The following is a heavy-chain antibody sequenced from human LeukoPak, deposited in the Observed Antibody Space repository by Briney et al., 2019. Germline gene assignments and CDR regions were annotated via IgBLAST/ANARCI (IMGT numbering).Heavy chain of an antibody. V-gene: IGHV4-61*02. CDR3: ARGIFGVAEGAFDI. Sequence: SQTLSLTCTVSGGSVRRGNYYWTWIRQPAGSGLEWIGRIYTSGTTDYNPSLRTRVTISVDASRNQFSLNLSSVTAADTAVYYCARGIFGVAEGAFDIWGQGTMVTVSS. CDR2: IYTSGTT. J-gene: IGHJ3*02. CDR1: GGSVRRGNYY. D-gene: IGHD3-3*01.